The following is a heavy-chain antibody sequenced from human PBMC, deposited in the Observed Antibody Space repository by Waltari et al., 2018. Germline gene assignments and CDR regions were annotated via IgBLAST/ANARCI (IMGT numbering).Heavy chain of an antibody. J-gene: IGHJ4*02. CDR2: INQDGSEK. CDR1: GFTFSTYW. CDR3: TRGSSSRPGIDD. Sequence: EVQLVESGGGLVQPGGSLRLSCAASGFTFSTYWMNWVRQAPGEGREWGGNINQDGSEKYDVDSVKGRFTISRDNAKNSVYLQMNSLRAEDTAVYYCTRGSSSRPGIDDWGQGALVTVSS. V-gene: IGHV3-7*01.